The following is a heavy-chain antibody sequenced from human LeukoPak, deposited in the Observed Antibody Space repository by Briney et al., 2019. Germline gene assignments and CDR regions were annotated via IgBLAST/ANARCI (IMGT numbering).Heavy chain of an antibody. Sequence: TGGSLRLSCAASGFTFSSYAMSWVRQAAGKGLEWVSAISGSGGTTYDADSVKGRFTIPRDNSKNTLYLQMSSVIAEDRAGYYCAKTPGWRLNDAVDIWGQGKMVTVSS. V-gene: IGHV3-23*01. CDR1: GFTFSSYA. CDR3: AKTPGWRLNDAVDI. D-gene: IGHD2-21*02. J-gene: IGHJ3*02. CDR2: ISGSGGTT.